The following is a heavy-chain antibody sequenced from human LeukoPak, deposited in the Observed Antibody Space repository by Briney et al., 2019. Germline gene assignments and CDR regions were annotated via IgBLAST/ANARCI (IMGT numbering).Heavy chain of an antibody. J-gene: IGHJ4*02. CDR1: GFAFSSHW. D-gene: IGHD3-10*01. CDR2: IRSDGSST. V-gene: IGHV3-74*01. Sequence: KTGGSLRLSCAASGFAFSSHWMHWVRQAPGKGLVWVTRIRSDGSSTSFADSVKGRFTISRDNAENTLYLHMNSLRDEDTAVYFCARGPPDGSGSYYPGDYWGQGTLVTVSP. CDR3: ARGPPDGSGSYYPGDY.